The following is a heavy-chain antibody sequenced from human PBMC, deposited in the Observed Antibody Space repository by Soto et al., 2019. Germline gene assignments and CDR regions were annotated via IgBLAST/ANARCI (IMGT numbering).Heavy chain of an antibody. J-gene: IGHJ4*02. CDR1: GFTFSSYW. CDR2: IKQDGSEK. Sequence: VQLVESGGGLVQPGGSLRLSCAASGFTFSSYWMSWVRQAPGKGLEWVANIKQDGSEKYYVDSVKGRVTISRDNAKHSLYEQMNSLRAEDTAVYYCAWQYSGYDSKLDYWGQGTLVTVSS. V-gene: IGHV3-7*01. D-gene: IGHD5-12*01. CDR3: AWQYSGYDSKLDY.